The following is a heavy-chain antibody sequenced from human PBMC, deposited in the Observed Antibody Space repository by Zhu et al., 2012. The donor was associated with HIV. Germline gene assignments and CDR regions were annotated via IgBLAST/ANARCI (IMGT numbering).Heavy chain of an antibody. J-gene: IGHJ3*02. D-gene: IGHD1-14*01. Sequence: QVQLQESGPGLVKPSETLSLTCTVSGGSISNYYWSWIWQPPGKGLEWIGYIYYTGSTNYNPSLKSRVTISLDTSKNQFSLRLSSMTAADTAVYYCARAGIKWDLGYAFDIWGQGTMVTVSS. CDR2: IYYTGST. CDR1: GGSISNYY. V-gene: IGHV4-59*01. CDR3: ARAGIKWDLGYAFDI.